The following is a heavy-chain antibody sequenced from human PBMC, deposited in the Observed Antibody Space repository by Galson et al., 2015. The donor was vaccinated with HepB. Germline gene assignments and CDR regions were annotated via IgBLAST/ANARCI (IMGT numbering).Heavy chain of an antibody. Sequence: QSGAEVKKPGEPLRISCKASGYTFISYGISWVRQAPGQGLEWMGWISAYNGNTNYAQKLQGRVTMTTDTSTSTAYMELRSLRSDDTAVYYCARSAMITMIVVGDFDYWGQGTLVTVSS. CDR3: ARSAMITMIVVGDFDY. CDR2: ISAYNGNT. D-gene: IGHD3-22*01. CDR1: GYTFISYG. J-gene: IGHJ4*02. V-gene: IGHV1-18*04.